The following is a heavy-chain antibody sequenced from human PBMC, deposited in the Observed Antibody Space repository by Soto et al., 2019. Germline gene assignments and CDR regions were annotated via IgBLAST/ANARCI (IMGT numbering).Heavy chain of an antibody. CDR1: GESIATGAFY. D-gene: IGHD4-17*01. J-gene: IGHJ5*02. CDR3: AREGDYRTWFEP. V-gene: IGHV4-31*03. Sequence: PSETLSLTCTVSGESIATGAFYWSWIRLQSGKGPEWIGSIFYAGDTYYNPSLKSRGEISLDGSQNQFSLNLRSVTAADTAVYYCAREGDYRTWFEPWGPGTLVTVS. CDR2: IFYAGDT.